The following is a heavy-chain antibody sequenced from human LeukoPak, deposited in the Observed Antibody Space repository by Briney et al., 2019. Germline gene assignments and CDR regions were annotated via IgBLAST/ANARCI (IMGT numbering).Heavy chain of an antibody. CDR3: ARGCGGDCSGGSLDY. CDR2: INPSGGST. J-gene: IGHJ4*02. CDR1: GYTFTSYY. V-gene: IGHV1-46*01. D-gene: IGHD2-21*02. Sequence: ASVKVSCKASGYTFTSYYMHWVRQAPGQGLEWMGIINPSGGSTSYAQKFQGRVTMTRDTSTSTVYMELSSLRSEDTAVYYCARGCGGDCSGGSLDYWGQGTLVTVSS.